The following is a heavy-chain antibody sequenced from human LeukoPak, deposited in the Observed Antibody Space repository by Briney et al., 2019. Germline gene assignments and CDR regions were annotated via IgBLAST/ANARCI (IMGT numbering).Heavy chain of an antibody. CDR2: IYYSGNT. J-gene: IGHJ3*02. V-gene: IGHV4-39*07. CDR3: ARDTPMEGVGREHEVFDI. Sequence: PSETLSLTCTVSGVSISSSNSYWGWIRQPPGKGLEWIGSIYYSGNTYYNASLKSQVSISIDTSKNQFSLKLSSVTAADTAVYYWARDTPMEGVGREHEVFDIWGKGKMVTVYS. CDR1: GVSISSSNSY. D-gene: IGHD1/OR15-1a*01.